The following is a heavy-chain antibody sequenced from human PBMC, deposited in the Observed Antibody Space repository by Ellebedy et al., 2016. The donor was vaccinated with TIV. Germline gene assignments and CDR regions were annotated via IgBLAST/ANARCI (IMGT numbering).Heavy chain of an antibody. CDR2: INPNSGAT. CDR1: GYAFNSYA. Sequence: ASVKVSXXASGYAFNSYAISWVRQAPGQGPEWMGWINPNSGATHYAHSFQGRLTVTRDTSISTAYMELTNLRSDDTAVYYCARGHTTSWYAWFDPWGQGTLVTVSS. J-gene: IGHJ5*02. D-gene: IGHD6-13*01. CDR3: ARGHTTSWYAWFDP. V-gene: IGHV1-2*07.